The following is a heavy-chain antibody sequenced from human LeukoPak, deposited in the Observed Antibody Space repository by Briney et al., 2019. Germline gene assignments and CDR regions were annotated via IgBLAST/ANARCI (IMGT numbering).Heavy chain of an antibody. CDR3: AKMKYQWLVRIYFDY. Sequence: GGSLRLSCAASGFTFSSYAMSWVRQAPGKGLEWVSSISGSGGSTYYEDSVRGRFTISRDNSKNTLYLQMYSLRAEDSAVYYCAKMKYQWLVRIYFDYWGQGTLVTVSS. CDR2: ISGSGGST. V-gene: IGHV3-23*01. J-gene: IGHJ4*02. CDR1: GFTFSSYA. D-gene: IGHD6-19*01.